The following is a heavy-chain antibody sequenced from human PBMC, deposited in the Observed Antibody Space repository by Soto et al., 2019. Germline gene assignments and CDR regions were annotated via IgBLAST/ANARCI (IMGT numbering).Heavy chain of an antibody. J-gene: IGHJ3*02. CDR1: GFTFSSYA. D-gene: IGHD1-26*01. V-gene: IGHV3-23*01. CDR2: ISGSGGST. Sequence: PGGSLRLSCAASGFTFSSYAMSWVRQAPGNGLEWVSAISGSGGSTYYADSVKGRFTISRDNSKNTLYLQMNSLRAEDTAVYYCAKDLEWELLLGAFDIWGQGTMVTVSS. CDR3: AKDLEWELLLGAFDI.